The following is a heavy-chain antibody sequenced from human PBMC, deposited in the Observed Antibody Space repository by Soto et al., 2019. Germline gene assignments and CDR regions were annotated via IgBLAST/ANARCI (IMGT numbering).Heavy chain of an antibody. CDR3: ARDPSITLFGVVLRYFDL. J-gene: IGHJ2*01. Sequence: EVQLVESGGGLVKPGGSLRLSCAASGFNFRSYSMNWVRQAPGKGLEWVSSINSSSSFIYFADSVKGRFTISRDNSKNAVFLQMNSLRAEYTAVYYCARDPSITLFGVVLRYFDLWGRGTLVTVSS. CDR1: GFNFRSYS. CDR2: INSSSSFI. D-gene: IGHD3-3*01. V-gene: IGHV3-21*01.